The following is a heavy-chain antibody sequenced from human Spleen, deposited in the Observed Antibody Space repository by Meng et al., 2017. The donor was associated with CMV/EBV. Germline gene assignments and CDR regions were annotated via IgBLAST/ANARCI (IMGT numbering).Heavy chain of an antibody. CDR2: ISSSGSTI. V-gene: IGHV3-11*01. CDR3: AKAGELPYYYYYGMDV. D-gene: IGHD1-1*01. CDR1: GFTFSDYY. J-gene: IGHJ6*02. Sequence: GESLKISCAASGFTFSDYYMSWIRQAPGKGLEWVSYISSSGSTIYYADSVKGRFTISRDNAKNSLYLQMNSLRAEDTAVYYCAKAGELPYYYYYGMDVWGQGTTVTVSS.